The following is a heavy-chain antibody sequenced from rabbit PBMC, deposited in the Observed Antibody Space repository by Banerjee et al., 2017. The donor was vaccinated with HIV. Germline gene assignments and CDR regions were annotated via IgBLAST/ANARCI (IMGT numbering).Heavy chain of an antibody. CDR2: INTGGST. Sequence: EQLEESGGGLVKPEGSLTLSCKASGIDFRSYGLSWVRQAPGKGLEWIGIINTGGSTYYASWAKGRFTISKTSTTVDLKMTSLTAADTATYFCIRDSHAWGADLWGPGTLVTVS. CDR3: IRDSHAWGADL. J-gene: IGHJ4*01. CDR1: GIDFRSYG. V-gene: IGHV1S21*01. D-gene: IGHD4-1*01.